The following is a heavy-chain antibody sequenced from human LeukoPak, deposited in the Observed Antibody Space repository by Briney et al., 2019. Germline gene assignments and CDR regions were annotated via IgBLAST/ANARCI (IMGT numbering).Heavy chain of an antibody. J-gene: IGHJ4*02. CDR3: ARRGQAGYLY. CDR2: INHSGST. CDR1: GGSFSDYY. V-gene: IGHV4-34*01. D-gene: IGHD3-16*02. Sequence: SETLSLTCAVYGGSFSDYYWSWIRQPPGKGLEWIGEINHSGSTSYNPSLKSRVTISVDTSKNQFSLNLFSVTAADTAVYYCARRGQAGYLYWGQGTLVTVSS.